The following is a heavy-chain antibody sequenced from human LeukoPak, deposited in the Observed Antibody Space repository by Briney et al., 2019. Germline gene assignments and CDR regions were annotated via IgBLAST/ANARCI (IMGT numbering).Heavy chain of an antibody. CDR2: ISGSGDNT. V-gene: IGHV3-23*01. J-gene: IGHJ6*02. D-gene: IGHD3-16*01. CDR1: GFTFSSYA. CDR3: AREKSDDDYGMDV. Sequence: GGSLRLSCAASGFTFSSYAMSWVRQVPGKGLEWVSVISGSGDNTYYADSVKGRFTISRDNSKNTLYLQMNSLRLEDTAVYYCAREKSDDDYGMDVWGQGTTVTVSS.